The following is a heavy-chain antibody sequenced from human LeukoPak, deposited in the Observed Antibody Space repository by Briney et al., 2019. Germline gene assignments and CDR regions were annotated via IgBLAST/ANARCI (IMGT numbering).Heavy chain of an antibody. D-gene: IGHD6-19*01. V-gene: IGHV3-48*03. CDR1: GFTFSSFE. CDR3: VRESGSGWYYFDC. CDR2: ISGGGSTI. Sequence: GGSLRLSCAASGFTFSSFELNWVRQAAGKGLEWVSHISGGGSTIYYADSVKGRFTISRDNAKNSLYLQMDSLRGEDTAVYYCVRESGSGWYYFDCWGQGTLVTVSS. J-gene: IGHJ4*02.